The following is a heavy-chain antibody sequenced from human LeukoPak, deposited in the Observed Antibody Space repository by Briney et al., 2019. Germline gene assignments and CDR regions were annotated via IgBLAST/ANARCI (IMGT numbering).Heavy chain of an antibody. D-gene: IGHD1-1*01. CDR2: IYYSGNT. J-gene: IGHJ6*03. V-gene: IGHV4-59*01. Sequence: PSETLSLSCTVSGGSISSYYWSWIRQPPGKGLEWIGYIYYSGNTNYNPSLKSRVTMSLDTSKNQFSLRLSSVTAADTAVYYCARAVQLERPPPLIGHCYMDVWGKGTTVTVSS. CDR3: ARAVQLERPPPLIGHCYMDV. CDR1: GGSISSYY.